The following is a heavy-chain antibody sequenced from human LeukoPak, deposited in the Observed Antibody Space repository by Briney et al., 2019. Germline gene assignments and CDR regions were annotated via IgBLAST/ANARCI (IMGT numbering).Heavy chain of an antibody. J-gene: IGHJ5*01. CDR2: ITGSGTTT. V-gene: IGHV3-23*01. D-gene: IGHD6-19*01. CDR1: GFAFSNYG. CDR3: ARDRYSSGCLWFDS. Sequence: GGTLRLSCTASGFAFSNYGINWVRRAPSKGLEWVSGITGSGTTTYYADSLKGRVTISRDNSKNKVYLQMNSLRAEDTAVYYCARDRYSSGCLWFDSWGQGTLVTVSS.